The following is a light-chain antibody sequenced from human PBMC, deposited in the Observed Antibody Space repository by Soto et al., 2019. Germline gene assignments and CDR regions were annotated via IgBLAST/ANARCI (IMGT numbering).Light chain of an antibody. J-gene: IGLJ2*01. CDR1: SSNIGAGYD. V-gene: IGLV1-40*01. CDR3: QSYDGSLSGSV. CDR2: GNS. Sequence: QSVLTQPPSVSGAPGQRVTISCTGSSSNIGAGYDVHWYQQLPGTAPKLLIYGNSNRPSGVPDRFSGSKSGTSASLDITGLQAKDEADYYCQSYDGSLSGSVFGGGTKLTVL.